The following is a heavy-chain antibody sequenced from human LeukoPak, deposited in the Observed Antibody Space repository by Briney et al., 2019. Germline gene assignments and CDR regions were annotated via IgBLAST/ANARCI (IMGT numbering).Heavy chain of an antibody. V-gene: IGHV3-64*01. CDR2: ICSTGGRP. CDR3: ARVQSARDYGDYLFYYYFGMDG. CDR1: GFTLSSYA. J-gene: IGHJ6*01. Sequence: GGSLRLSRALSGFTLSSYAMLWVREAPGKGLEYVSAICSTGGRPYYATPVKGQFTISSDNSKNTLYLQMGRLRAHDKAVFCCARVQSARDYGDYLFYYYFGMDGGGEGSTVTVS. D-gene: IGHD4-17*01.